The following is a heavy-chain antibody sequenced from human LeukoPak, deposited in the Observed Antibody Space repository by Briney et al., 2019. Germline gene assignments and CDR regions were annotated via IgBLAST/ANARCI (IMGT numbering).Heavy chain of an antibody. J-gene: IGHJ3*02. CDR3: ARESGSQRGTMVRGEESDAFDI. CDR2: INPNSGGT. CDR1: GYTFTGYY. D-gene: IGHD3-10*01. Sequence: ASVKXSCKASGYTFTGYYMHWVRQAPGQGLEWMGWINPNSGGTNYAQKFQGRVTMTRDTSISTAYMELSRLRSDDTAVYYCARESGSQRGTMVRGEESDAFDIWGQGTMVTVSS. V-gene: IGHV1-2*02.